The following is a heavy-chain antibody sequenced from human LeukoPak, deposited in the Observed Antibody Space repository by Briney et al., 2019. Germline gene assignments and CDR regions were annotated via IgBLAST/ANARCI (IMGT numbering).Heavy chain of an antibody. CDR2: IYYSGST. CDR1: GGSISSSSHY. Sequence: SETLSHTCTVSGGSISSSSHYWGWIRQPPGKGLEWIGSIYYSGSTYYNPSLKSRVTISVDTSKNQFSLKLSSVTAADTAVYYCARLPTDPSLASFDYWGQGTLVTVSS. V-gene: IGHV4-39*01. J-gene: IGHJ4*02. CDR3: ARLPTDPSLASFDY.